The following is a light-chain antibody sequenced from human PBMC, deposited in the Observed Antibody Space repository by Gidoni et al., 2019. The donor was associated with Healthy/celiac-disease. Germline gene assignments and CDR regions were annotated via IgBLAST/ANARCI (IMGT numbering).Light chain of an antibody. CDR3: QQYGSSPTT. V-gene: IGKV3-20*01. Sequence: EIVLTQSPGTLSLSPGERATLSCRASQSVSSSYLAWYQQKPGQAPRLLIDGAASRATGIPDRCSGSGSGREFTLTISRLEPEDFAVYYCQQYGSSPTTFGQGTKVEIK. CDR1: QSVSSSY. CDR2: GAA. J-gene: IGKJ1*01.